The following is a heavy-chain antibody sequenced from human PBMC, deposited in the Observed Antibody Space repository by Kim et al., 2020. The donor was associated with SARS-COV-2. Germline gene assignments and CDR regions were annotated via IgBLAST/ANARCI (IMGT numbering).Heavy chain of an antibody. Sequence: SETLSLTSTVSGGSVSSGHYWSWNRQPPGKGLEWIGYVSYTGSTKYNPSLKSRVSISLDTSKNQFSLTLNSVTAADTAVYYCVQDWGRAAAGWGRGTLVTVSS. V-gene: IGHV4-61*01. J-gene: IGHJ4*02. CDR2: VSYTGST. D-gene: IGHD6-13*01. CDR1: GGSVSSGHY. CDR3: VQDWGRAAAG.